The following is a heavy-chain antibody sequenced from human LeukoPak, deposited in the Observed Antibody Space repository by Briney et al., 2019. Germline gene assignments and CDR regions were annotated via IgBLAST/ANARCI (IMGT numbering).Heavy chain of an antibody. CDR3: VRDNDWAFDY. V-gene: IGHV3-48*01. CDR1: GFTFNSYS. Sequence: GDSLRLSCTASGFTFNSYSMNWVRQAPGKGLEWVSHISPRSDVVSYTDSVKGRFTISRDNAKNSLYLHMSNLRAEDMAVYYCVRDNDWAFDYWGQGTLVPVSS. CDR2: ISPRSDVV. J-gene: IGHJ4*02. D-gene: IGHD3-9*01.